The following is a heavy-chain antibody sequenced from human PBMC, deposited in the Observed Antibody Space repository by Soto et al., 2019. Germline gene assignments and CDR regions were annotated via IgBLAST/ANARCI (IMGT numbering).Heavy chain of an antibody. Sequence: EVQLVESGGGLVQPGGSLRLSCVASGFDFNRYSMNWVRQAPGKGLEWISYINSGSTSVFYADSVRGRFTISRDDAKNSLYLQMNSLRAEDTAVYYCTSSTSPDAYWGQGTLVTVSS. CDR3: TSSTSPDAY. D-gene: IGHD2-2*01. V-gene: IGHV3-48*04. CDR2: INSGSTSV. J-gene: IGHJ4*02. CDR1: GFDFNRYS.